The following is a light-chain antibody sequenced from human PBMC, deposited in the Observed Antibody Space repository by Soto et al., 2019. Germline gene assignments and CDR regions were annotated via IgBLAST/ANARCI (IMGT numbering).Light chain of an antibody. Sequence: QSALTQPASVSGSPGQSITISCTGTSSDVGGYHYVSWYQQHPGKAPKLMIYEVSNRPSGVSNRFSGSKSGNTASLTISGLQAEDEADYYCSSYARSSTLYVVFGGGTKLTVL. CDR2: EVS. CDR3: SSYARSSTLYVV. V-gene: IGLV2-14*01. J-gene: IGLJ2*01. CDR1: SSDVGGYHY.